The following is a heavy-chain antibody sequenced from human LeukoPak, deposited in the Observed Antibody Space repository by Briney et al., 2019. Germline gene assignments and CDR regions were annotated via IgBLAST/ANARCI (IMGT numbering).Heavy chain of an antibody. D-gene: IGHD3-22*01. CDR2: ISSSGSTI. CDR1: GFTFSSYE. J-gene: IGHJ1*01. Sequence: GGSLRLSCAAPGFTFSSYEMNWVRQAPGKGLEWVSYISSSGSTIYYADSVKGRFTISRDNAKNSLYLQMNSLRAEDTAVYYCARDRYYYDSSGYYVTIEYFQHWGQGTLVTVSS. CDR3: ARDRYYYDSSGYYVTIEYFQH. V-gene: IGHV3-48*03.